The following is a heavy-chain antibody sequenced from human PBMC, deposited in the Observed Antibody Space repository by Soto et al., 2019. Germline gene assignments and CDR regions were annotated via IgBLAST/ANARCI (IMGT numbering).Heavy chain of an antibody. Sequence: QPGGSLRLSCAASGFTFSSYAMHWVRQAPGKGLEWVAVISYDGSNKYYADSVKGRFTISRDNSKNTLYLQMNSLRAEDTAVYYCVRVSGTYYYGSGSSGPFDPWGQGTLVTVSS. D-gene: IGHD3-10*01. CDR1: GFTFSSYA. J-gene: IGHJ5*02. CDR2: ISYDGSNK. V-gene: IGHV3-30-3*01. CDR3: VRVSGTYYYGSGSSGPFDP.